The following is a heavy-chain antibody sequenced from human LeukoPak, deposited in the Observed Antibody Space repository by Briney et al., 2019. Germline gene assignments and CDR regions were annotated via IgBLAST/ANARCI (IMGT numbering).Heavy chain of an antibody. J-gene: IGHJ3*02. Sequence: SETLSLTCSVSGGSINSDYWNWIRQPPGKGLEWIGYIYHSGSTNYNPSLKSRVTISVDKSKKQFSLKLISVTAADTAIYYCARVGGMTTINNAAFDIWGQGTMVTVSS. CDR3: ARVGGMTTINNAAFDI. D-gene: IGHD5-24*01. CDR1: GGSINSDY. CDR2: IYHSGST. V-gene: IGHV4-59*01.